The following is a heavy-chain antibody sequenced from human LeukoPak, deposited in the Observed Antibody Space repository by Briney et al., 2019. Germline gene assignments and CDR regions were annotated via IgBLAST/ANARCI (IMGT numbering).Heavy chain of an antibody. CDR3: GTHAGRTGSDD. V-gene: IGHV3-11*01. Sequence: GGSLRLSCATSGFIFSGYYMSWIRQAPGKGLEWVSYISGSGSDISYADSVKGRFTISRDNAKDSLYLQMNSLRAEDTAVYYCGTHAGRTGSDDWGQGPLVTVSS. CDR2: ISGSGSDI. D-gene: IGHD3/OR15-3a*01. CDR1: GFIFSGYY. J-gene: IGHJ4*02.